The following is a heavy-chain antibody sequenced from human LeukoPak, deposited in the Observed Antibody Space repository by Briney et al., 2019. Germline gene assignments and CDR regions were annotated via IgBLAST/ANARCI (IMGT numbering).Heavy chain of an antibody. CDR2: ISGSGDST. CDR3: ARDLGSGWEDAFDI. CDR1: GFTFGNYA. Sequence: GGSLRLSCAASGFTFGNYAMSWVRQAPGKGLEWVSGISGSGDSTYYADSVKGRFTISRDNSKNTLYVQMNSLRSDDTAVYYCARDLGSGWEDAFDIWGQGTMVTVSS. D-gene: IGHD2-15*01. J-gene: IGHJ3*02. V-gene: IGHV3-23*01.